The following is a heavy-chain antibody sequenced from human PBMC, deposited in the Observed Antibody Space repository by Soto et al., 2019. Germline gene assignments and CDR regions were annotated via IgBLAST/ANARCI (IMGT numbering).Heavy chain of an antibody. J-gene: IGHJ4*02. CDR1: GFTFSSYW. D-gene: IGHD6-19*01. CDR3: VRESSAFDY. Sequence: GGSLRLSCAASGFTFSSYWMHWVRRAVGKGLVWVSRINGDGSATSYADSVKGRFSISRDNAKNTLHLQMNSLRAEDTAVYYCVRESSAFDYWGQGTQDTVSS. CDR2: INGDGSAT. V-gene: IGHV3-74*01.